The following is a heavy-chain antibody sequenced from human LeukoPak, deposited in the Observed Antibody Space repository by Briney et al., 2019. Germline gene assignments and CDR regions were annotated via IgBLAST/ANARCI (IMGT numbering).Heavy chain of an antibody. D-gene: IGHD5-12*01. Sequence: GGSLRLSCAASGFTFSSYAMSWVRQAPGKGLVWLSRISSDGYSISYANSVKGRFTISGDNSKNTLYLQMNSLRAEDTAVYYCAIGYGGYLSQSAFDIWGQGTLLTVSS. J-gene: IGHJ3*02. CDR3: AIGYGGYLSQSAFDI. CDR1: GFTFSSYA. V-gene: IGHV3-74*01. CDR2: ISSDGYSI.